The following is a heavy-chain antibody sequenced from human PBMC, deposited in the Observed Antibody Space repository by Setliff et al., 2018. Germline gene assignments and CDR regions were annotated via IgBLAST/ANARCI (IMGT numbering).Heavy chain of an antibody. D-gene: IGHD2-15*01. CDR1: GYSISSGYY. Sequence: SSETLSLTCTVSGYSISSGYYWGWIRQPPGKGLEWIGSIYHSGSTNYNPSLKSRVTILSDTSKNQFSLILSSVTAADTAVYYCASERESASRQTYFDSWGQGTLVTVSS. CDR3: ASERESASRQTYFDS. V-gene: IGHV4-38-2*02. CDR2: IYHSGST. J-gene: IGHJ4*02.